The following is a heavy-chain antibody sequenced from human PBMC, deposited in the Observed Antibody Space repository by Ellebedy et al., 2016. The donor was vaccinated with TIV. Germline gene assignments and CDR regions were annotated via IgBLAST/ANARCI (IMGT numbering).Heavy chain of an antibody. Sequence: GESLKISCAASGFTFSSHTMNWVRQAPGKGLEWVSAISSSSSYIFYVDSVKGRFTISRDNAKDTLYLQMNSLRVEDTAVYYCASVSGAVVPAANKYWGQGIQVTVSS. V-gene: IGHV3-21*01. D-gene: IGHD2-2*01. J-gene: IGHJ4*02. CDR1: GFTFSSHT. CDR3: ASVSGAVVPAANKY. CDR2: ISSSSSYI.